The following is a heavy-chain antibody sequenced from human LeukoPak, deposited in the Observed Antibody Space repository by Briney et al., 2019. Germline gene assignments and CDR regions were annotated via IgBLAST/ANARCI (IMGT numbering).Heavy chain of an antibody. CDR1: GFTFSSYA. V-gene: IGHV3-23*01. CDR3: AKDGCSSTSCHYYYYYMDV. D-gene: IGHD2-2*01. J-gene: IGHJ6*03. Sequence: GGSLRLSCAASGFTFSSYAMSWVRQAPGKGLEWVSAISGSGGSTYYADSVKGRFTISRDNSENTLYLQMNSLRAEDTAVYYCAKDGCSSTSCHYYYYYMDVWGKGTTVTVSS. CDR2: ISGSGGST.